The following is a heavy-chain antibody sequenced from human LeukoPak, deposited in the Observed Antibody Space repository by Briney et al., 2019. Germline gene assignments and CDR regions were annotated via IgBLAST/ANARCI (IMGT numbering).Heavy chain of an antibody. V-gene: IGHV3-74*01. Sequence: GGSLRLSCAASGLTFSSHWMHWVRQAPGKGLVWVSRITNDGSSTTYTDSVKGRFTISRDNAKNMLYLQVNSLRAEDTAVYYCARHYDFWSGSPGDYFDYWGQGTLVTVSS. D-gene: IGHD3-3*01. CDR2: ITNDGSST. CDR3: ARHYDFWSGSPGDYFDY. CDR1: GLTFSSHW. J-gene: IGHJ4*02.